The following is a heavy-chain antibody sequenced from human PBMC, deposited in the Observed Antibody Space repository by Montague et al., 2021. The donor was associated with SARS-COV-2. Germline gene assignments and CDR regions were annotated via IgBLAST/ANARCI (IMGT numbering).Heavy chain of an antibody. V-gene: IGHV4-34*01. D-gene: IGHD2-2*01. J-gene: IGHJ6*02. CDR1: GGSFSGYY. CDR3: TREGYQVLWSDYYYGMDV. Sequence: SETLSLTCAVYGGSFSGYYWSWIRQPPGKGLEWIGEINHSGSTNYNPSLKSRVTISVDTSKNQFSQKLSSVTAADTAVYYCTREGYQVLWSDYYYGMDVWGQGTTVTVSS. CDR2: INHSGST.